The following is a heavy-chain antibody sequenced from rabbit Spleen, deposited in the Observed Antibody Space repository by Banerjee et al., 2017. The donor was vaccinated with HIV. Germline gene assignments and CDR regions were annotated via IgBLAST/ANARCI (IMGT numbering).Heavy chain of an antibody. CDR2: IDPVFATT. Sequence: QEQLEESGGGLVKPEGSLTLTCTASGFSFSVSDWIYWVRQAPGKGLEWIGYIDPVFATTYYASWAKGRFTISKASSTTVTLQMTSLTAADTATYFCAREKSGNYGYDLWGQGTLVTVS. CDR1: GFSFSVSDW. CDR3: AREKSGNYGYDL. D-gene: IGHD6-1*01. V-gene: IGHV1S45*01. J-gene: IGHJ4*01.